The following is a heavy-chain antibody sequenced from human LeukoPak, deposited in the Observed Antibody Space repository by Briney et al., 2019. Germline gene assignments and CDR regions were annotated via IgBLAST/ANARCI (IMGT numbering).Heavy chain of an antibody. CDR3: ARDNTPIAVAGRDFDY. J-gene: IGHJ4*02. Sequence: EAGGSLRLSCAASGFTFSSYSMNWVRQAPGKGLEWVSSISSSSSYIYYADSVKGRFTISRDNAKNSLYLQMNSLRAEDTAVYYCARDNTPIAVAGRDFDYWGQGTLVTVSS. CDR1: GFTFSSYS. CDR2: ISSSSSYI. V-gene: IGHV3-21*01. D-gene: IGHD6-19*01.